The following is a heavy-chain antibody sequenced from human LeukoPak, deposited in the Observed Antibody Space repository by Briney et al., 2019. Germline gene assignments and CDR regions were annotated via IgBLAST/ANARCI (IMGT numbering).Heavy chain of an antibody. D-gene: IGHD3-10*01. Sequence: GGSLRLSCAASGFTVSTNYMSWVRQAQGKGLEWVSLVYSGGTTYHADSVKGRFTISRDDSKNTVYLQMNSLGAEDTTVYYCVKSPWYHGSGSYSGTIHWGQGTLATVSS. J-gene: IGHJ4*02. CDR2: VYSGGTT. CDR1: GFTVSTNY. V-gene: IGHV3-66*01. CDR3: VKSPWYHGSGSYSGTIH.